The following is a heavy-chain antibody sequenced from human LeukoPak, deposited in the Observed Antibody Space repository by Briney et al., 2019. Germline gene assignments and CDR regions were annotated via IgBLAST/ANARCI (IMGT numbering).Heavy chain of an antibody. CDR2: INRSGST. Sequence: SETLSLTCAVYGGSFSGYYWSWIRKPPGKGLEWIGEINRSGSTNYNPSLKSRVTISVDTSKNQFSLKLSSVTAADTAVYYCARGSTVYYYGSGSSPPLYWGQGTLVTVSS. CDR3: ARGSTVYYYGSGSSPPLY. CDR1: GGSFSGYY. V-gene: IGHV4-34*01. D-gene: IGHD3-10*01. J-gene: IGHJ4*02.